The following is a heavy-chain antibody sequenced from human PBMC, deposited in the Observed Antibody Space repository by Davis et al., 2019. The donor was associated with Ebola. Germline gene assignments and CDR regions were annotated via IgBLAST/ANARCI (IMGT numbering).Heavy chain of an antibody. V-gene: IGHV3-9*01. CDR2: ISWNSGSI. CDR3: AKDFLPLYYYGMDV. CDR1: GFTFDDYA. Sequence: PGGSLRLSCAASGFTFDDYAMHWVRQAPGKGLEWVSGISWNSGSIGYADSVKGRFTISRDNSKNSLYLQMNSLRTEDTALYYCAKDFLPLYYYGMDVWGKGTTVTVSS. D-gene: IGHD2/OR15-2a*01. J-gene: IGHJ6*04.